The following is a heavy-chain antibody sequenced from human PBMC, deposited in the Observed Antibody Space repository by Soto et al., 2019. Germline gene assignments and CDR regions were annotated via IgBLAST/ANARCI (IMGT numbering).Heavy chain of an antibody. D-gene: IGHD2-15*01. J-gene: IGHJ3*02. CDR2: IYHSGST. CDR1: GGSISSSNW. Sequence: PSETLSLTCAVSGGSISSSNWWSWVRQPPGKGLEWIGEIYHSGSTNYNPSLKSRVTISVDKSKNQFSLKLSSVTAADTAVYYCAPHVSCSGGSCQYDAFAIRGQGTMVTVSS. V-gene: IGHV4-4*02. CDR3: APHVSCSGGSCQYDAFAI.